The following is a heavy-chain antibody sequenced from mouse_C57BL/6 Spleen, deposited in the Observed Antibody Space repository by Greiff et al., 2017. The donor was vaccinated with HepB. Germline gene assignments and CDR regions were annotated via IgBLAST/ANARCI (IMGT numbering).Heavy chain of an antibody. V-gene: IGHV1-64*01. D-gene: IGHD2-5*01. Sequence: QVQLQQPGAELVKPGASVKLSCKASGYTFTSYWMHWVKQRPGQGLEWIGMIHPNSGSTNYNEKFKSKATLTVDKSSSTSYMQLSSLTSEDSAVYYCARRDYSNYAALGYWGQGTTLTVSS. CDR3: ARRDYSNYAALGY. CDR1: GYTFTSYW. J-gene: IGHJ2*01. CDR2: IHPNSGST.